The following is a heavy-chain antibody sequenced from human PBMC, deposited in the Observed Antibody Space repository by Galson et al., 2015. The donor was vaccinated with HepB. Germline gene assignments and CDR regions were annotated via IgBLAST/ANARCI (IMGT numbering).Heavy chain of an antibody. CDR3: ATGLEWLLRRGGYYYYYMDV. Sequence: SVKVSCKASGYTFTSYAMNWVRQAPGQGLEWMGWINTNTGNPTYAQGFTGRFVFSLDTSVSTAYLQISSLKAEDTAVYYCATGLEWLLRRGGYYYYYMDVWGKGTTVTVSS. CDR1: GYTFTSYA. V-gene: IGHV7-4-1*02. CDR2: INTNTGNP. D-gene: IGHD3-3*01. J-gene: IGHJ6*03.